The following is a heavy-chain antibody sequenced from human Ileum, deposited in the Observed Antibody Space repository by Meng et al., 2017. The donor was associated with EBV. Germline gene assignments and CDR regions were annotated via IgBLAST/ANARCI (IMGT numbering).Heavy chain of an antibody. D-gene: IGHD5-24*01. Sequence: QVQLVQSGAEVKKPGSSVKVSCKASGGTFSSYAISWVRQAPGQGLEWMERIIRILGIANYAQKSQGRVTITADKSTSAAYMELSSLRSEDTAVYYCARDEGGWLTAPDYWGQGTLVTVAS. CDR3: ARDEGGWLTAPDY. V-gene: IGHV1-69*04. J-gene: IGHJ4*02. CDR2: IIRILGIA. CDR1: GGTFSSYA.